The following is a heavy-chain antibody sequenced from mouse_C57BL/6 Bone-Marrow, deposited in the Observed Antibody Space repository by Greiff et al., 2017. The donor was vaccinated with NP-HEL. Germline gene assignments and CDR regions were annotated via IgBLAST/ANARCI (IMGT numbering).Heavy chain of an antibody. J-gene: IGHJ3*01. Sequence: EVHLVESGGGLVQPGGSLKLSCAASGFTFSDYYMYWVRQTPEKRLEWVAYISNGGGSTYYPDTVKGRFTISRDNAKNTLYLQMSRLKSEDTAMYYCARHDDGYYGFAYWGQGTLVTVSA. CDR1: GFTFSDYY. V-gene: IGHV5-12*01. CDR2: ISNGGGST. D-gene: IGHD2-3*01. CDR3: ARHDDGYYGFAY.